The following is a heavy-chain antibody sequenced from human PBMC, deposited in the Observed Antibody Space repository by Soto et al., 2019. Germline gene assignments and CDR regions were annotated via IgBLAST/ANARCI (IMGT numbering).Heavy chain of an antibody. J-gene: IGHJ6*02. CDR2: FDPKDGET. CDR1: GYTLTELS. V-gene: IGHV1-24*01. D-gene: IGHD3-3*01. Sequence: GASVKVSCKVSGYTLTELSMHWVRQAPGKGLEWMGGFDPKDGETIYAQKFQGWFTMTRDTSISTAYMELSRLRSDDTAVYYCARVKSATTSYDFWSGYYFHYGMDVWGQGTTVTVSS. CDR3: ARVKSATTSYDFWSGYYFHYGMDV.